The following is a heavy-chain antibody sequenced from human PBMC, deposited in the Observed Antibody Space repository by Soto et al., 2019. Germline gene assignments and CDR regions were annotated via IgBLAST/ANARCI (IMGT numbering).Heavy chain of an antibody. D-gene: IGHD3-16*01. V-gene: IGHV3-21*01. CDR3: ARPIYYDYIWGSSTPNGY. Sequence: PGGSLRLSCAASGFTFSSYSMNWVRQAPGKGLEWVSSISSSSSYIYYADSVKGRFTISRDNAKNSLYLQMNSLRAEDTAVFYCARPIYYDYIWGSSTPNGYWGQGTLVTVSS. J-gene: IGHJ4*02. CDR1: GFTFSSYS. CDR2: ISSSSSYI.